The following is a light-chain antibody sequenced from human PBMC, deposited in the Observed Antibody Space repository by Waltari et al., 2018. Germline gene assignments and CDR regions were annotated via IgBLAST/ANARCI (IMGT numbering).Light chain of an antibody. CDR3: QQYANLPLT. V-gene: IGKV1-33*01. J-gene: IGKJ4*01. CDR2: DAS. CDR1: QDIRKN. Sequence: DIQMTQSPSSLSASVGDRVTITCQASQDIRKNLNWFQQTPGTAAQLLTFDASNSQAAVPTRSSRSGSGTDFAFTISSLQPEDIGTYYCQQYANLPLTFGGGTRVEIK.